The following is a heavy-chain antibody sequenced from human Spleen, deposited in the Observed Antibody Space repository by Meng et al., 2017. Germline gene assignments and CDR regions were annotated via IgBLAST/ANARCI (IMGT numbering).Heavy chain of an antibody. Sequence: QVQFVQSGAEVKKPGASVRVSCKASGDTFSRDVMHWVRQAPGQRPEWLGWINIDTGHTKYSETLQVGATMTRDTAAKTVYLALSSLRSEDTAIYYCARDLNGDRGIYFDYWGQGTLVTVSS. CDR2: INIDTGHT. CDR1: GDTFSRDV. D-gene: IGHD3-10*01. J-gene: IGHJ4*02. V-gene: IGHV1-3*04. CDR3: ARDLNGDRGIYFDY.